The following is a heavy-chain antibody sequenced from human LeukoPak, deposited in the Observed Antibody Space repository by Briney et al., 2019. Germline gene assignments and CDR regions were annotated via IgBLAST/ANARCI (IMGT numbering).Heavy chain of an antibody. D-gene: IGHD3-22*01. CDR1: GGSVRNYY. V-gene: IGHV4-4*07. CDR3: ARHRSGGMIGPDAFDI. CDR2: IYTSATT. J-gene: IGHJ3*02. Sequence: SETLSLTCTVSGGSVRNYYWSWVRQPAGKGLEWIGRIYTSATTNYNPSLKSRVTISVDTAKNQFSLKLSSVTAADTAVYHCARHRSGGMIGPDAFDIWGQGTMVTVSS.